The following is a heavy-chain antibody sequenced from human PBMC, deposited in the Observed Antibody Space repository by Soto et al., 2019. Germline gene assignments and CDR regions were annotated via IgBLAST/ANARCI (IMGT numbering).Heavy chain of an antibody. Sequence: QVQLQESGPGLVKPSQTLSLTCTVSGGSISSGDYYWSWIRQPPGKGLEWIGYIYYSGSTYYNPSLKSRVTISVDTSKNQFSLKLSSVTAADTAVYYCARDGVYYYGSGSPGEYGMDVWGQGTTVTVSS. CDR2: IYYSGST. V-gene: IGHV4-30-4*01. CDR1: GGSISSGDYY. D-gene: IGHD3-10*01. J-gene: IGHJ6*02. CDR3: ARDGVYYYGSGSPGEYGMDV.